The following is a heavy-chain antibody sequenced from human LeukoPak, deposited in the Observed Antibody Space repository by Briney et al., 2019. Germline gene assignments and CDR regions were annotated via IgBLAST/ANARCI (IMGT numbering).Heavy chain of an antibody. CDR3: ARDSPHGYTLGHYYYFMDV. CDR2: IHSGGTT. D-gene: IGHD5-18*01. J-gene: IGHJ6*03. CDR1: GGSISPYY. V-gene: IGHV4-4*07. Sequence: SETLSLTCTVSGGSISPYYWTWIRQFAGKGLEFIGRIHSGGTTNYNPSLASRVSLSVDTSNNQVSLRLSSVTAADTAVYYCARDSPHGYTLGHYYYFMDVWGKGTTVTVS.